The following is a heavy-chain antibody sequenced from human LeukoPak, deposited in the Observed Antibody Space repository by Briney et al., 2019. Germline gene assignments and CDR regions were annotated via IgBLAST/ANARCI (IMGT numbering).Heavy chain of an antibody. CDR3: ARDVEGGTFDI. D-gene: IGHD3-16*01. CDR2: IDQSGGRN. J-gene: IGHJ3*02. V-gene: IGHV3-7*05. Sequence: GGSLRLSCAASGFTFSRFWMNWVREAPGRGLEWVANIDQSGGRNNYVDSVKGRFTISRDNAESSLFLEMSSLRADDTAVYFCARDVEGGTFDIWGQGTTVTVSS. CDR1: GFTFSRFW.